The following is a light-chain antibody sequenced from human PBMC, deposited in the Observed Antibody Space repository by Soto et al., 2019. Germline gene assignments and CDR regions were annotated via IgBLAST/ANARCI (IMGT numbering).Light chain of an antibody. CDR3: QQYNSYWWT. V-gene: IGKV1-5*03. Sequence: DIQMTQSPSTLSASVGDRVTITCRASQSISSWLAWYQQKPGKAPKLLIYKASSLESGVPSRFSGSGSGKEFTLTISRMQPDDFATYYCQQYNSYWWTFGQGT. J-gene: IGKJ1*01. CDR2: KAS. CDR1: QSISSW.